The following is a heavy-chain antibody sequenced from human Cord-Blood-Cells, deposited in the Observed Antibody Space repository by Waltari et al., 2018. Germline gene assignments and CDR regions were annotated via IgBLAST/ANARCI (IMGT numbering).Heavy chain of an antibody. CDR2: INPNSGGT. Sequence: QVQLVQSGAEVKKPGASVKVSCKASGYTFTGYYMHWVRQPTGQGLEWMGWINPNSGGTNYAQKFQGRVTMTRDTSISTAYMELSRLRSDDTAVYYCARDRYYYGSGRRDAFDIWGQGTMVTVSS. V-gene: IGHV1-2*02. CDR1: GYTFTGYY. J-gene: IGHJ3*02. CDR3: ARDRYYYGSGRRDAFDI. D-gene: IGHD3-10*01.